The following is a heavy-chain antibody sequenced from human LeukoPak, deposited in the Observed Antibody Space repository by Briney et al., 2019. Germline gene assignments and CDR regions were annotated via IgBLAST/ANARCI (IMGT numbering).Heavy chain of an antibody. Sequence: SETLSLTCAVYGGSFSGYYWSWIRQPPGKGLEWIGEINHSGSTNYNPSLKSRVTISVDTSKNQFSLKLSSVTAADTAVYYCARDAPQAYDAFDIWGQGTMVTVSS. CDR1: GGSFSGYY. V-gene: IGHV4-34*01. J-gene: IGHJ3*02. CDR2: INHSGST. D-gene: IGHD2-2*01. CDR3: ARDAPQAYDAFDI.